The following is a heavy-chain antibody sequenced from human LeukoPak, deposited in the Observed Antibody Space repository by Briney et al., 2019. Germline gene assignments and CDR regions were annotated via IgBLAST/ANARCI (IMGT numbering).Heavy chain of an antibody. D-gene: IGHD6-6*01. CDR3: ARLKKYSSSTYNWFDP. CDR1: GYSFTSYW. CDR2: IHPGDSDT. Sequence: GESLKISCKGSGYSFTSYWIGWVRQVPGKGLEWMGIIHPGDSDTRYSPSFQGQVTISADKSISTAYLQWSSLKASDTAMYYCARLKKYSSSTYNWFDPWGQGTLVTVSS. J-gene: IGHJ5*02. V-gene: IGHV5-51*01.